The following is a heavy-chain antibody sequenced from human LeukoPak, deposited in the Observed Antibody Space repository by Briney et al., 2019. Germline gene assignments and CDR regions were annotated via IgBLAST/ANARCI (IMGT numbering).Heavy chain of an antibody. CDR1: GFTVSSNY. V-gene: IGHV3-66*01. J-gene: IGHJ4*02. CDR2: IYSGGRT. CDR3: ARDGDTYGYIDY. D-gene: IGHD5-18*01. Sequence: GGSLRLSCAASGFTVSSNYMSWVRQAPGKGLEWVSVIYSGGRTYYADSVKGRFTISRDNSKNTLYLQMNSLRAEDTAVYYCARDGDTYGYIDYWGQGTLVTVSS.